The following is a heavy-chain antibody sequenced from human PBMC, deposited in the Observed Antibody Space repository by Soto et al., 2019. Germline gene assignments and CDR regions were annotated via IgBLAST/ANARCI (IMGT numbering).Heavy chain of an antibody. J-gene: IGHJ4*02. D-gene: IGHD6-6*01. CDR2: IYYSGST. CDR3: ARHLAARGPYYFDY. Sequence: SETLSLTCTVPGGSISSGDYYWSWIRQPPGKGLEWIGSIYYSGSTYYNPSLKSRVTISVDTSKNQFSLKLSSVTAADTAVYYCARHLAARGPYYFDYWGQGTLVTVSS. CDR1: GGSISSGDYY. V-gene: IGHV4-39*01.